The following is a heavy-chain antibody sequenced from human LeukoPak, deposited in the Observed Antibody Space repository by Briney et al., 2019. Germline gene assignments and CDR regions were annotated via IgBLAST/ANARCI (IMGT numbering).Heavy chain of an antibody. J-gene: IGHJ4*02. V-gene: IGHV4-59*08. Sequence: PSETLSLTCTVSGGSISSYYWSWVRQPPGKGLEWIGYIYSGGSTNYNPSLKSRVTISVDTSKNQFSLKLSSVTAADTAVYYCARIYDILTDNYFDYWGQGTLVTVSS. CDR1: GGSISSYY. D-gene: IGHD3-9*01. CDR3: ARIYDILTDNYFDY. CDR2: IYSGGST.